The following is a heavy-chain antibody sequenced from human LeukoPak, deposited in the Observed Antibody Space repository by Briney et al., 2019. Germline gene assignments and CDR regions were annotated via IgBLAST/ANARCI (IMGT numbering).Heavy chain of an antibody. J-gene: IGHJ4*02. CDR1: GGSISSGAYY. Sequence: SETLSLTCTVSGGSISSGAYYWGWIRQPPGKGLEWIGYIYYRGSTYYNPSLKSRITISLDKSKNQFSLNLSSVTAADTAVYYCARGYCSSTSCYLDHWGQGTLVTVSS. V-gene: IGHV4-31*03. CDR2: IYYRGST. CDR3: ARGYCSSTSCYLDH. D-gene: IGHD2-2*01.